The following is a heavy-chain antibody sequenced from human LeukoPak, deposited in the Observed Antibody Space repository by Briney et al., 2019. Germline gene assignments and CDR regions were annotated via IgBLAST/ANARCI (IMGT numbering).Heavy chain of an antibody. Sequence: SETLSLTCTVSGGSISSHYWSWIRQPPGKGLEWIGYIYYSGSTNYNPSLKSRVTISVDTSKNQFSLKLSSVTAADTAVYYCARSPGLATVTTNWFDPWGQGTLVTVSS. CDR1: GGSISSHY. J-gene: IGHJ5*02. V-gene: IGHV4-59*11. D-gene: IGHD4-11*01. CDR2: IYYSGST. CDR3: ARSPGLATVTTNWFDP.